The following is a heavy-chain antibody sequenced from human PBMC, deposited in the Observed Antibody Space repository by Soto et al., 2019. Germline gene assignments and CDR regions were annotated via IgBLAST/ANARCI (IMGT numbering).Heavy chain of an antibody. J-gene: IGHJ4*02. CDR1: GGTFSSYT. CDR2: IIPILGIA. V-gene: IGHV1-69*02. Sequence: GASVKVSCKASGGTFSSYTISWVRQAPGQGLEWMGRIIPILGIANYAQKFQGRVTITADKLTSTAYMELSSLRSEDTAVYHCARAGGYCTNGVCYFDYWGQGTLVTVSS. CDR3: ARAGGYCTNGVCYFDY. D-gene: IGHD2-8*01.